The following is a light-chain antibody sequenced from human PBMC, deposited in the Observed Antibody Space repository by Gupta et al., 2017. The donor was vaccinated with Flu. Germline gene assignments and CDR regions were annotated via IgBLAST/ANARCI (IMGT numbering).Light chain of an antibody. CDR3: QAADSSATYRV. V-gene: IGLV3-25*03. J-gene: IGLJ3*02. CDR1: ALPTHY. Sequence: SYELTQPPLLSVSPGQAARITSSGDALPTHYAYWYYQKPGQAPVLLIYKDIERTAGIPDRFSGASSGTTVTLTIRGVQAEDEADYYCQAADSSATYRVFGGGTKLTVL. CDR2: KDI.